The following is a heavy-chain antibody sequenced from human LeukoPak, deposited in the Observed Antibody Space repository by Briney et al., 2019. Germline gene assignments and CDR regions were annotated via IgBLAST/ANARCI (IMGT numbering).Heavy chain of an antibody. D-gene: IGHD5-24*01. Sequence: PGGSLRLSCAASGFTFSSYDMHWVRQATGKGLEWVSAIATNGDAYYSGSVKGRFTIFRENAESSLYLQMNSLRAEDTAIYYCTRVGYIDEGIDYWGQGTLVTVSS. V-gene: IGHV3-13*01. CDR3: TRVGYIDEGIDY. CDR1: GFTFSSYD. CDR2: IATNGDA. J-gene: IGHJ4*02.